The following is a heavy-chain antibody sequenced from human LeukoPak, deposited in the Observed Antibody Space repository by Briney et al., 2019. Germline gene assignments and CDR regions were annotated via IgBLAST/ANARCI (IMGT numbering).Heavy chain of an antibody. J-gene: IGHJ6*02. CDR3: ALGAYGGESYGMDV. D-gene: IGHD4-23*01. Sequence: PGRSLRLSCAASGFTFSSYGMHWVRQAPGKGLEWVAVIWYDGSNKYYADSVKGRFTISRDNSKNTLYLQMNSLRAEDTAVYYCALGAYGGESYGMDVWGQGTTVTVSS. V-gene: IGHV3-33*01. CDR2: IWYDGSNK. CDR1: GFTFSSYG.